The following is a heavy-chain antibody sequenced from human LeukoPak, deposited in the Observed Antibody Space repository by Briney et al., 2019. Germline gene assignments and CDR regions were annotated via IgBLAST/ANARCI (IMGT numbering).Heavy chain of an antibody. CDR1: GGSISNYY. V-gene: IGHV4-59*01. J-gene: IGHJ5*02. D-gene: IGHD5-18*01. Sequence: PSETLSLTCSVSGGSISNYYWTWIRQPPGKGLEWIGYIYYSGSTKYNPSLKSRVTISVDTSKNQFSLKLSSVTAADTAVYYCARVRGYSYGLNWFDPWGQGTQVTVSS. CDR2: IYYSGST. CDR3: ARVRGYSYGLNWFDP.